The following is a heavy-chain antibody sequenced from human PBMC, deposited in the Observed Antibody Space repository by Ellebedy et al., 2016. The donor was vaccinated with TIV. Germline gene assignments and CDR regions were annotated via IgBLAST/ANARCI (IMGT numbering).Heavy chain of an antibody. CDR2: ISSSSSYI. D-gene: IGHD7-27*01. V-gene: IGHV3-21*01. CDR1: GFTFSSYS. J-gene: IGHJ6*03. CDR3: AKDLNWGSSEGGYYYYYMDV. Sequence: GESLKISXAASGFTFSSYSMNWVRQAPGKGLEWVSSISSSSSYIYYADSVKGRFTISRDNAKNTLYLQMNSLRAEDTAVYYCAKDLNWGSSEGGYYYYYMDVWGKGTTVTVSS.